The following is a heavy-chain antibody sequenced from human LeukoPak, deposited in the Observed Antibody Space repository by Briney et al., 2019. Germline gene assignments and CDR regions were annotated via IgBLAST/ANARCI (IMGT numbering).Heavy chain of an antibody. Sequence: PGGSLRLSCAASGFTFSSYGMHWVRQAPGKGLEWVAVIAYDGSNKYYADSVKGRFTISRDNSKNALYLQMNSLRAEDTAVYYCARVQYSSSWVGGFDNWGQGTLVTVSS. J-gene: IGHJ4*02. D-gene: IGHD6-13*01. CDR1: GFTFSSYG. CDR3: ARVQYSSSWVGGFDN. V-gene: IGHV3-30*19. CDR2: IAYDGSNK.